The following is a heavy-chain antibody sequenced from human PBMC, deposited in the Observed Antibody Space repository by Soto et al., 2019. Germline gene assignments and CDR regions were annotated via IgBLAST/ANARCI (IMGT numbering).Heavy chain of an antibody. CDR2: IYYSGST. D-gene: IGHD3-9*01. Sequence: QVQLQESGPGLVKPSETLSLTCTVSGGSISSYYWSWIRQPPGKGLEWIGYIYYSGSTNYNPSLKSRVTISVDTSKNQFSLKLSSVTAADTAVYYCVRGCYDILTGYCRFDPWGQGTLVTVSS. V-gene: IGHV4-59*01. J-gene: IGHJ5*02. CDR3: VRGCYDILTGYCRFDP. CDR1: GGSISSYY.